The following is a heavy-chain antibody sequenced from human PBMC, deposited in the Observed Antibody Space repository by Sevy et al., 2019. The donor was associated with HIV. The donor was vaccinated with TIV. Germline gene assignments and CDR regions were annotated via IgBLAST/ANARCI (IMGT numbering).Heavy chain of an antibody. CDR2: LKESGIT. J-gene: IGHJ5*02. CDR1: DGSFSGYY. Sequence: SETLSLTCAVHDGSFSGYYWNWIRRLPGKGLEWIGELKESGITYYNPSLKSRVTISVDTSKKQFSLKLNSVTAADTAVYFCARSPPVVVVPGAPSWFDPWGQGTLVTVSS. V-gene: IGHV4-34*01. D-gene: IGHD2-2*01. CDR3: ARSPPVVVVPGAPSWFDP.